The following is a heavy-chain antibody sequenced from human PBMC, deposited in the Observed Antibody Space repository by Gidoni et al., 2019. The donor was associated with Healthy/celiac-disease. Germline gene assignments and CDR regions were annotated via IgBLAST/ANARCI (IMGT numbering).Heavy chain of an antibody. D-gene: IGHD2-8*01. CDR3: ARGGYCTNGVCEGWFDP. V-gene: IGHV4-34*01. J-gene: IGHJ5*02. Sequence: QVQLQQWGAGLLKPSETLSLTCAIYGGSFSGYYWSWIRQPPGKGLEWIGEINHSGSTNYNPSLKSRVTISVDTSKNQFSLKLSSVTAADTAVYYCARGGYCTNGVCEGWFDPWGQGTLVTVSS. CDR2: INHSGST. CDR1: GGSFSGYY.